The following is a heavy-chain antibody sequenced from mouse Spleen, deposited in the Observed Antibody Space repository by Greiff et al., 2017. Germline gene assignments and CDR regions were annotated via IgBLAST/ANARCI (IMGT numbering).Heavy chain of an antibody. J-gene: IGHJ4*01. D-gene: IGHD2-2*01. CDR2: IYPGSGST. Sequence: VQLQQPGAELVKPGASVKMSCKASGYTFTSYWITWVKQRPGQGLEWIGDIYPGSGSTNYNEKFKSKATLTVDTSSSTAYMQLSSLTSEDSAVYYCARGGYVLDYYAMDYWGQGTSVTVSS. V-gene: IGHV1-55*01. CDR1: GYTFTSYW. CDR3: ARGGYVLDYYAMDY.